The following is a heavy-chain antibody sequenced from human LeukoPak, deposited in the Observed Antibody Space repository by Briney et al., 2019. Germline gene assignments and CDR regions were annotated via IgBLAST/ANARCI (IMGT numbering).Heavy chain of an antibody. Sequence: SVKVSCKASGGTFSNYAISWVRQAPGQGLEWMGGIIPIFGTAKYAQKFQGRVTMTTDTSTSTAYMELRTLRSDDTAVYFCARSALGFCSGGSCTEFDFWGQGTLVTVSS. J-gene: IGHJ4*02. CDR1: GGTFSNYA. D-gene: IGHD2-15*01. V-gene: IGHV1-69*05. CDR2: IIPIFGTA. CDR3: ARSALGFCSGGSCTEFDF.